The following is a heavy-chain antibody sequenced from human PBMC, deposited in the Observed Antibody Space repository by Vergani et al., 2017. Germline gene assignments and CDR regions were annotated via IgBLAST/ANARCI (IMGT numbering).Heavy chain of an antibody. V-gene: IGHV3-21*01. Sequence: EVQLLESGGGLVQPGGSLRLSCAASGFTFSSYAMSWVRQAPGKGLEWVSSISSSSSYIYYADSVKGRFTISRDNAKNSLYLQMNSLRAEDTAVYYCARAGYSSSSRDDYWGQGTLVTVSS. D-gene: IGHD6-6*01. CDR2: ISSSSSYI. CDR3: ARAGYSSSSRDDY. CDR1: GFTFSSYA. J-gene: IGHJ4*02.